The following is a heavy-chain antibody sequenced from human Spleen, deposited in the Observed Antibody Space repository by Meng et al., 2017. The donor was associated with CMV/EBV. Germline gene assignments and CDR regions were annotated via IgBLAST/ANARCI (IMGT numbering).Heavy chain of an antibody. CDR3: ARAYSPYGGNSRDFDY. Sequence: FTFSEYHISWIRQAPGKGLEWVSDISSNSGSIIYYADSVKGRFTISRDNAKKSLYLQMNSLRAEDTAVYYCARAYSPYGGNSRDFDYWGQGTLVTVSS. CDR1: FTFSEYH. CDR2: ISSNSGSII. V-gene: IGHV3-11*01. J-gene: IGHJ4*02. D-gene: IGHD4-23*01.